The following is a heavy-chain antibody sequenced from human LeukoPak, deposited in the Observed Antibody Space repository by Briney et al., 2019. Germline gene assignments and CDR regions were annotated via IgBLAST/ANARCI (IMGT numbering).Heavy chain of an antibody. CDR1: GFTFSSYA. CDR3: VRDGEYSHGIDFDY. J-gene: IGHJ4*02. D-gene: IGHD5-18*01. V-gene: IGHV3-30-3*01. Sequence: PGGSLRLSCAASGFTFSSYAMHWVRQAPGKGLEWVAVISYDGSNKYYADSVKGRFTISRDNSKNTLYLQMNSLRAEDTAIYYCVRDGEYSHGIDFDYWGQGTLVTVSP. CDR2: ISYDGSNK.